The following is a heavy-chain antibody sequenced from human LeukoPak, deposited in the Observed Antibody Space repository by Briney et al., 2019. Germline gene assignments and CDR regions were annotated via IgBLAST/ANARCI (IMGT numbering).Heavy chain of an antibody. D-gene: IGHD1-26*01. J-gene: IGHJ6*02. CDR1: GITFSTYA. Sequence: PGGSLRLSCAASGITFSTYAMSWVRRAPGKGLEGVSTISSNGARTYYADSVKGRFTISRDNFKNRLYRQVKSVRAEDTAVYYCVKDTTKGELGSGGGMDVWGQGTPVTVSS. V-gene: IGHV3-23*01. CDR2: ISSNGART. CDR3: VKDTTKGELGSGGGMDV.